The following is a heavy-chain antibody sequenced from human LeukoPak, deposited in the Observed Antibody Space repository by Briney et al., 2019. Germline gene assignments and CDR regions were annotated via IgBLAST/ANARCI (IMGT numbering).Heavy chain of an antibody. D-gene: IGHD6-13*01. CDR2: IYYSGST. V-gene: IGHV4-59*08. CDR3: ARQGIAAADDL. Sequence: SETLSLTCTVSGGSISSYYWSWIRQPPGKGLEWIGYIYYSGSTNYNPSLKSRVTISVDTSKNQFSLKLSSVTAADTAVYYCARQGIAAADDLWGQGTLVTVSS. J-gene: IGHJ5*02. CDR1: GGSISSYY.